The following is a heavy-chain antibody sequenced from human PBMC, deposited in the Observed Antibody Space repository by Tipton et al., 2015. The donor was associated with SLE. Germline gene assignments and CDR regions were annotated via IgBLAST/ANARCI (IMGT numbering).Heavy chain of an antibody. D-gene: IGHD5-12*01. CDR3: ARDGYSSPVDV. Sequence: SLRLSCAASGFTFSSYGMHWVRRAPGKGLEWVAVIWYDGSNKYYADSVKGRFTISRDNSKNSLYLQMNSLRAEDTAVYYCARDGYSSPVDVWGKGTTVTVSS. CDR2: IWYDGSNK. V-gene: IGHV3-33*08. CDR1: GFTFSSYG. J-gene: IGHJ6*04.